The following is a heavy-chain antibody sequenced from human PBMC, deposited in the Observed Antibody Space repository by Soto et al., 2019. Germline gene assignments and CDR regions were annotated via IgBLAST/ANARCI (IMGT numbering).Heavy chain of an antibody. CDR1: GGSFSGYY. D-gene: IGHD2-21*02. CDR3: ARGLVVTAKNWYFDL. Sequence: QVQLQQWGAGLLKPSETLSLTCAVYGGSFSGYYWSWIRQPPGKGLEWIGEINHSGSTNYNPSLKSRVIKSVDPSKIQFTLKLSSVTAADTAVYYCARGLVVTAKNWYFDLWGRGTLVTVSS. CDR2: INHSGST. V-gene: IGHV4-34*01. J-gene: IGHJ2*01.